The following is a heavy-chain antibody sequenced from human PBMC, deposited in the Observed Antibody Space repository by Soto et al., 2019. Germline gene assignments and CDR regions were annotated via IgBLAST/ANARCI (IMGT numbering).Heavy chain of an antibody. D-gene: IGHD6-13*01. J-gene: IGHJ5*02. CDR2: INHSGST. Sequence: SLTCSVYGGSFSGYYCSWIRQPPVKGLEWIGEINHSGSTNYNPSLKSRVTISVDTSKNQFSLKLSSVTAADTAVYYYARGEMGEWVYSSSWYGNWFDPWGQGTLVTVSS. CDR1: GGSFSGYY. V-gene: IGHV4-34*01. CDR3: ARGEMGEWVYSSSWYGNWFDP.